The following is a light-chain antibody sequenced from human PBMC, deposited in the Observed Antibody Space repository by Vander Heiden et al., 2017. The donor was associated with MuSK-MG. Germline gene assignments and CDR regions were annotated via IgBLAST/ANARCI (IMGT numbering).Light chain of an antibody. CDR3: QQGRSRAGLT. V-gene: IGKV3-11*01. J-gene: IGKJ4*01. CDR1: QSVFSY. CDR2: GAS. Sequence: TVSCRASQSVFSYLAWYQKKPGQAPRLLIYGASRRAAGVPGRFSGSGFGTDFTLTISRLGAEDFSVYYCQQGRSRAGLTFGGGNKVEIK.